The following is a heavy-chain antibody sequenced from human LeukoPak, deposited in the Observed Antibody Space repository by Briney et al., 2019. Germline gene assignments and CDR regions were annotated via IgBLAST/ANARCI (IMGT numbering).Heavy chain of an antibody. CDR1: GYTFTSYD. V-gene: IGHV1-8*01. Sequence: ASVKVSCKASGYTFTSYDINWVRQATGQGLEWMGWMNHNSGNTGYAQKFQGRVTMTRNTSISTAYMELSSLRSEDTAVYYCARDPGYSYGQKFDPWGQGTLVTVSS. CDR3: ARDPGYSYGQKFDP. CDR2: MNHNSGNT. J-gene: IGHJ5*02. D-gene: IGHD5-18*01.